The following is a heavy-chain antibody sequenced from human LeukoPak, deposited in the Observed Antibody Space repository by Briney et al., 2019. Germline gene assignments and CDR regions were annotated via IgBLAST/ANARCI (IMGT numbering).Heavy chain of an antibody. CDR1: GGSFSGYY. CDR3: ARGRIAVYYYYYMDV. D-gene: IGHD6-19*01. J-gene: IGHJ6*03. V-gene: IGHV4-34*01. CDR2: INHSGST. Sequence: KPSETLSLTRAVYGGSFSGYYWSWIRQPPGKGLEWIGEINHSGSTNYNPSLKSRVTISVDTSKNQFSLKLSSVTAADTAVYYCARGRIAVYYYYYMDVWGKGTTVTVSS.